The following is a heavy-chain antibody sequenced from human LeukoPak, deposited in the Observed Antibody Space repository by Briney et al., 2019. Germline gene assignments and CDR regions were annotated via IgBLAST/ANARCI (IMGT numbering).Heavy chain of an antibody. Sequence: PSETLSLTCTVSGGSISSYYWSWIRQPPGKGLEWIGYIHFSGSTDYTPSLKSRVTISKDTSKNQFSLKLSSVTAADTAVYYCARFGQWFGEDYWGQGTLVTVSS. J-gene: IGHJ4*02. CDR1: GGSISSYY. CDR2: IHFSGST. V-gene: IGHV4-59*01. CDR3: ARFGQWFGEDY. D-gene: IGHD3-10*01.